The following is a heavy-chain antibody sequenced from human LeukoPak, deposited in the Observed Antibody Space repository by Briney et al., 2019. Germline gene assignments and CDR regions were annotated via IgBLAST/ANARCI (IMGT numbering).Heavy chain of an antibody. CDR2: IKQDGSEK. CDR3: ARVQNYYGSGTYYKAFDI. V-gene: IGHV3-7*01. CDR1: GFTFSDYW. J-gene: IGHJ3*02. D-gene: IGHD3-10*01. Sequence: GGSLRLSCAASGFTFSDYWVTWVRQAPGKGLEWVANIKQDGSEKYYVDSVKGRFTISRDNTKNSLYLQMNSLRAEDTAVYYCARVQNYYGSGTYYKAFDIWGQGTMVPVSS.